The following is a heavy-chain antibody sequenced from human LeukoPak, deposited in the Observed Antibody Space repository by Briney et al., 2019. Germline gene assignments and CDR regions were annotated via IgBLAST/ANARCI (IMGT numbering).Heavy chain of an antibody. J-gene: IGHJ5*02. Sequence: SGTLSLTCAVSGGSISSSNWWSWVRQPPGKGLEWIGEIYHSGSTNYNPSLKSRVTISVDTSKNQFSLKLSSVTAADTAVYYCARVVSGRFGELSYFWYNWFDPWGQGTLVTVSS. CDR1: GGSISSSNW. CDR2: IYHSGST. CDR3: ARVVSGRFGELSYFWYNWFDP. V-gene: IGHV4-4*02. D-gene: IGHD3-10*01.